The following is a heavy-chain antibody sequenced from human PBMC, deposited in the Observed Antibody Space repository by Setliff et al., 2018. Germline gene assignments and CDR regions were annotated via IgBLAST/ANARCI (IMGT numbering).Heavy chain of an antibody. Sequence: RESLKISCKGSGYSFTSYWIGWVRQMPGKGLEWMGIIYPGDSDTRYSPSFQGQVTISADKSISTAYLRWSSLKASDTAMYYCARREVEVAGTSYYYYMDVWGKGTTVTVSS. D-gene: IGHD6-19*01. CDR3: ARREVEVAGTSYYYYMDV. CDR1: GYSFTSYW. J-gene: IGHJ6*03. V-gene: IGHV5-51*01. CDR2: IYPGDSDT.